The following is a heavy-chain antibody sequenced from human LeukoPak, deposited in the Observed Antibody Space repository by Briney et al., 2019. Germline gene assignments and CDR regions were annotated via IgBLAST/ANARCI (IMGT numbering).Heavy chain of an antibody. Sequence: AQTLSLTCPVSAGSISSGGYYWTWIRQHPGKGLEWIGYIYYSGSTYYNPSLKSRVTISVDTSKNQFSLKLSSVTAADTAVYYCARVVGPTVVTAGYMDVWGKGTTVTVSS. J-gene: IGHJ6*03. CDR2: IYYSGST. CDR1: AGSISSGGYY. D-gene: IGHD4-23*01. V-gene: IGHV4-31*03. CDR3: ARVVGPTVVTAGYMDV.